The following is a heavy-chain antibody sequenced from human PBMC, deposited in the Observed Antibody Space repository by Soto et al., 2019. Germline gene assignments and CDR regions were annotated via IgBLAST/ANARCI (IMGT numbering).Heavy chain of an antibody. CDR3: ARAVRGYNYDIKYDY. Sequence: QVQLVQSGAEVKKPGASVKVSCKASGYTFTTYAMHWVRQAPGQRLEWMGWINAGNGDTKYSQTFQGRVTITRDTSASPAYMELSSLRSEDTAVYYCARAVRGYNYDIKYDYWGQGTLVTVSS. D-gene: IGHD5-18*01. CDR2: INAGNGDT. V-gene: IGHV1-3*01. CDR1: GYTFTTYA. J-gene: IGHJ4*02.